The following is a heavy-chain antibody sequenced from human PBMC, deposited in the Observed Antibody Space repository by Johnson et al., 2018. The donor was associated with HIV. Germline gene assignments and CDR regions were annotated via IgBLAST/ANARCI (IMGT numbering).Heavy chain of an antibody. CDR3: ARVTNDAFDI. CDR1: GFTFSNAW. V-gene: IGHV3-13*01. CDR2: IGTAGDT. Sequence: VQLVESGGGLVKPGGSLRLSCAASGFTFSNAWMSWVRQATGKGLEWVSAIGTAGDTYYPGSVKGRFTISRENAKNSLYLQMNSLRAGDTAVYYCARVTNDAFDIWGQGTMVTVSS. J-gene: IGHJ3*02.